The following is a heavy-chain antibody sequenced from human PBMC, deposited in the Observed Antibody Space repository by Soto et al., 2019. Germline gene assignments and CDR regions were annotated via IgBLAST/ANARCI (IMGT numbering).Heavy chain of an antibody. J-gene: IGHJ4*02. D-gene: IGHD3-3*01. V-gene: IGHV4-31*03. CDR2: IYYSGST. CDR1: GGSISSGGYY. Sequence: SSETLSLTCTVSGGSISSGGYYWSWIRQYPGKGLEWIGYIYYSGSTYYNPSLKSRVTISVDTSKNQFSLKLSSVTAADTAVYFCAKTGFWSDYRVADYWGQGTLVTVSS. CDR3: AKTGFWSDYRVADY.